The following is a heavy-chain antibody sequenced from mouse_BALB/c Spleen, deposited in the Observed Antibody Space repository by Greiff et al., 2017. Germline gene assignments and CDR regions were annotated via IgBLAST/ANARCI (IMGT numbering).Heavy chain of an antibody. J-gene: IGHJ4*01. V-gene: IGHV14-4*02. CDR2: IDPENGDT. CDR1: GFNIKDYY. Sequence: VQLKQSGAELVRSGASVKLSCTASGFNIKDYYMHWVKQRPEQGLEWIGWIDPENGDTEYAPKFQGKATMTADTSSNTAYLQLSSLTSEDTAVYYCNAARATWAMDYWGQGTSVTVSS. CDR3: NAARATWAMDY. D-gene: IGHD3-1*01.